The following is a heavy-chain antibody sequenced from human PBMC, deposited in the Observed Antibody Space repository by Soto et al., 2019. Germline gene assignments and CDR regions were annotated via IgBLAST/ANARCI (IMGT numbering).Heavy chain of an antibody. Sequence: PSETLSLTCAVSGGSISTSNWWSWIRQPPGKALEWIGHTYHSGSPYYNPSLKSRVTISVDKSKNQFSLKLSSVTAADTAVYYCARDQLEGNWFDPWGQGTLVTVSS. CDR3: ARDQLEGNWFDP. J-gene: IGHJ5*02. CDR2: TYHSGSP. D-gene: IGHD1-1*01. V-gene: IGHV4-4*02. CDR1: GGSISTSNW.